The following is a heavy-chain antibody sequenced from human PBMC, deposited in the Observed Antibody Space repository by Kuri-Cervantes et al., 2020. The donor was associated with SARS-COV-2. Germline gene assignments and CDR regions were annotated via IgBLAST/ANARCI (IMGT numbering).Heavy chain of an antibody. CDR2: INHSGTT. Sequence: GSLRLSCTVSGVSFSSSSYYWGWIRQPPGKGLEWIGEINHSGTTNYNPSLKSRVTISVETSKNQFTLKLSSVTAADTAVYSCARGRRITIFGVVKNYYMDAWGKGTTVTVSS. D-gene: IGHD3-3*01. CDR3: ARGRRITIFGVVKNYYMDA. V-gene: IGHV4-39*06. J-gene: IGHJ6*03. CDR1: GVSFSSSSYY.